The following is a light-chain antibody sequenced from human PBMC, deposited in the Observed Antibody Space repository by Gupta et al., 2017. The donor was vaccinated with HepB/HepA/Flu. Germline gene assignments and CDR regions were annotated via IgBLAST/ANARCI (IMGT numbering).Light chain of an antibody. CDR3: QQKET. CDR1: QSVSGTS. Sequence: EVVLTQSPDTLSLSPGERATLSCRASQSVSGTSLTWYQQKPGQAPRLLLYGASSRPAGIQDRFTGSGSGTDFTLTISRMEPEDFAGCYCQQKETFGQGTKMEI. V-gene: IGKV3-20*01. CDR2: GAS. J-gene: IGKJ2*01.